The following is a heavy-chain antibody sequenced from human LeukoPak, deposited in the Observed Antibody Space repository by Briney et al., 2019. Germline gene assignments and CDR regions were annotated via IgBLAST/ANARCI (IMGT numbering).Heavy chain of an antibody. CDR1: GFTFSSSA. CDR2: ISGSGGST. J-gene: IGHJ4*02. D-gene: IGHD2-15*01. Sequence: SGGSLRLSCAASGFTFSSSAMNWVRQAPGKGLQWVSAISGSGGSTYYADSVKGRFTISRDNSKNTLYLQMNSLRAEDTAVYYCAGDLYCSGDSCYSGLKYWGQGTLVTVSS. CDR3: AGDLYCSGDSCYSGLKY. V-gene: IGHV3-23*01.